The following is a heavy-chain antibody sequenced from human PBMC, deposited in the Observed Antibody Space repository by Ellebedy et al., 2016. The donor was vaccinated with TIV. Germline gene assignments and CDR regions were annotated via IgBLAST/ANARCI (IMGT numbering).Heavy chain of an antibody. CDR1: GFSFSDYY. V-gene: IGHV3-11*01. D-gene: IGHD1-26*01. J-gene: IGHJ4*02. Sequence: PGGSLRLSCAASGFSFSDYYMSWIRQAPGKGLEWISYISGSGTAIYYADSVKGRFTISRDNANNLLYLQMNTLRAEDTAVYYCVREGEIVVTYFDHWGQGTLVTVSS. CDR2: ISGSGTAI. CDR3: VREGEIVVTYFDH.